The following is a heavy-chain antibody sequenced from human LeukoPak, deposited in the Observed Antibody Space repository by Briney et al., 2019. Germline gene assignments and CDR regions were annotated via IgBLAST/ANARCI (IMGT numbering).Heavy chain of an antibody. J-gene: IGHJ4*02. V-gene: IGHV3-30*03. D-gene: IGHD6-13*01. CDR1: GFTFSSYG. Sequence: PGGSLRLSCAASGFTFSSYGMHWVRQAPGKGLEWVAVISYDGSNKYYADSVKGRFTISRDNTISRDNSKNTLCLQMSSLRTEDTAVYYCARGRSNIAATDSYFDYWGQGTLVTVSS. CDR2: ISYDGSNK. CDR3: ARGRSNIAATDSYFDY.